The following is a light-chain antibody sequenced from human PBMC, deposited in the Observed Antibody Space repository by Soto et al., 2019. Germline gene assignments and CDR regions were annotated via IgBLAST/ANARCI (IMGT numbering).Light chain of an antibody. CDR1: SSDVGGYNS. CDR3: CSYAGSGTDNYV. V-gene: IGLV2-23*01. J-gene: IGLJ1*01. CDR2: EGI. Sequence: QSALTQPPSASGSPEQSVTISCTGTSSDVGGYNSVSWYQQHPGRAPKLMIYEGIKRPSGVSNRFSGSKSGNTAFLTISGLQAEDEADYYCCSYAGSGTDNYVFGSGTKLTVL.